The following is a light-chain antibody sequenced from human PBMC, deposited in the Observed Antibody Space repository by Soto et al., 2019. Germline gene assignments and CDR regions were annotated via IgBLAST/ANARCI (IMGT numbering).Light chain of an antibody. Sequence: QSALTQPASVSGSPGQSITISCTGTSSDVGGYNYVSWYQQHPGKAPKLMIYDVSNRPSGVSNRFSGSKSGNTASLTISGLQAEDEADYYCSSHTSSSTLAVFGTGTKHTVL. CDR2: DVS. CDR3: SSHTSSSTLAV. CDR1: SSDVGGYNY. V-gene: IGLV2-14*01. J-gene: IGLJ1*01.